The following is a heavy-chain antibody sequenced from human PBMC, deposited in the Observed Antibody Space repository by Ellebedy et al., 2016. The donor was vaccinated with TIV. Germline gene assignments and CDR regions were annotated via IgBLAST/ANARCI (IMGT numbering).Heavy chain of an antibody. V-gene: IGHV3-23*01. J-gene: IGHJ3*01. D-gene: IGHD5-24*01. CDR2: ISHTGSRT. CDR1: GFTFNSYA. Sequence: GESLKISCAASGFTFNSYAMSWVRQAPGKGLEWVLTISHTGSRTYYANSVEGRFTIPRDNSKNTLYLQMNNLRPEDTGIYYCVKDQIAGDGRWVFDLWGQGTMVTVSS. CDR3: VKDQIAGDGRWVFDL.